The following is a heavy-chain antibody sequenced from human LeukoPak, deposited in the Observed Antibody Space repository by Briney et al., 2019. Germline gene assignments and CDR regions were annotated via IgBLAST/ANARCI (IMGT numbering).Heavy chain of an antibody. V-gene: IGHV3-21*01. J-gene: IGHJ4*02. D-gene: IGHD5-12*01. CDR2: ISSSSRYI. CDR3: ARSGGYSGYPLDY. CDR1: RFSFSIYS. Sequence: GGSLRLSCAASRFSFSIYSMNWVRRAPGKGLEWVSSISSSSRYIYYADSLKGRFTISRDNAKNSLYLQMNSLRAEDTAVYYCARSGGYSGYPLDYWGQGTLVTVSS.